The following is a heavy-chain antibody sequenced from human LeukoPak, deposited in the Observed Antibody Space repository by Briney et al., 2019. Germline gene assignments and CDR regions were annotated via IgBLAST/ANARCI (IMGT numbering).Heavy chain of an antibody. CDR2: INDNGSTR. CDR1: GFTFSNYA. D-gene: IGHD6-19*01. V-gene: IGHV3-23*01. CDR3: AHTVAGPDAFDI. Sequence: GGSLRLSCGASGFTFSNYAMSWVRQAPGKGLEWVSGINDNGSTRFYAASVKGRFTSSRDNSKNTLYLQMNSLRAEDTAVYYCAHTVAGPDAFDIWGQGTMVTVSS. J-gene: IGHJ3*02.